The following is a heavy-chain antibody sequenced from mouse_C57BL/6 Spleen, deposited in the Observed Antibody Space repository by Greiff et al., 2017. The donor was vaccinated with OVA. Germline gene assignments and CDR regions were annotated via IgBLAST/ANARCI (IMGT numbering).Heavy chain of an antibody. CDR1: GYTFTTYP. J-gene: IGHJ1*03. D-gene: IGHD1-1*01. CDR3: ARRGYGSSHWYFDV. Sequence: VQVVESGAELVKPGASVKMSCKASGYTFTTYPIEWMKQNHGKSLEWIGNFHPYNDDTKYNEKFKGKATLTVEKSSSTVYLELSRLTSDDSAVYYCARRGYGSSHWYFDVWGTGTTVTVSS. V-gene: IGHV1-47*01. CDR2: FHPYNDDT.